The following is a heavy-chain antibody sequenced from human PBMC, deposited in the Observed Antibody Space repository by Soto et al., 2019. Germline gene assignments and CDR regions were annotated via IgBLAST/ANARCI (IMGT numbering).Heavy chain of an antibody. Sequence: XESLKISDRASGYSFVTSLIGWVRPMPGKGLEVMGIIYPGNSETKYSPPFQGQVTFSVDKSNSTAYLQWSTLKASDTATYYCARHRSQWLSVGEHEGFDIWGLGARVTVSS. CDR3: ARHRSQWLSVGEHEGFDI. V-gene: IGHV5-51*01. D-gene: IGHD6-19*01. CDR1: GYSFVTSL. CDR2: IYPGNSET. J-gene: IGHJ3*02.